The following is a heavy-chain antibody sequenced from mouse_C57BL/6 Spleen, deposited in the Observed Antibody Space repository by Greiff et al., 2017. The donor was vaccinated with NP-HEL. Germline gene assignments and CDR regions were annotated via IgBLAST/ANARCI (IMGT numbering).Heavy chain of an antibody. CDR3: ASGYYFDY. CDR1: GFTFSDYG. Sequence: EVMLVESGGGLVKPGGSLKLSCAASGFTFSDYGMHWVRQAPEKGLEWVAYISSGSSTIYYADTVKGRFTISRDNAKNTLFLQMTSLRSSDTSMYYCASGYYFDYWGQGTTLSVSS. CDR2: ISSGSSTI. V-gene: IGHV5-17*01. J-gene: IGHJ2*01.